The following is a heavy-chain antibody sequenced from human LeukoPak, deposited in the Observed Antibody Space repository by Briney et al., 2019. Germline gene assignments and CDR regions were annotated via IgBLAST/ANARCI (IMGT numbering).Heavy chain of an antibody. J-gene: IGHJ5*02. CDR3: ARDFVVPAAIGSIQRWFDP. D-gene: IGHD2-2*02. CDR2: IYHSEST. CDR1: GDSISSGGYY. V-gene: IGHV4-30-2*01. Sequence: PSETLSLTCTVSGDSISSGGYYWSWIRQPPGKGLEWIGYIYHSESTYYNPSLKSRVTISVDRSKNQFSLKLSSVTAADTAVYYCARDFVVPAAIGSIQRWFDPWGQGTLVTVSS.